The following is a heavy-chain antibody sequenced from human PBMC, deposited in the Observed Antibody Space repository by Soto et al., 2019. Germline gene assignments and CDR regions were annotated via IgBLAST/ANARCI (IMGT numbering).Heavy chain of an antibody. D-gene: IGHD6-13*01. J-gene: IGHJ6*02. CDR1: GYTLTELS. Sequence: ASVKVSCKVSGYTLTELSMHWVRQAPGKGLEWMGGFDPEDGETIYAQKFQGRVTMTEDTSTDTAYMELSSLRSEDTAVYYCATEGEAAAGNEFYYYGMDVWGQGTTVTVSS. V-gene: IGHV1-24*01. CDR2: FDPEDGET. CDR3: ATEGEAAAGNEFYYYGMDV.